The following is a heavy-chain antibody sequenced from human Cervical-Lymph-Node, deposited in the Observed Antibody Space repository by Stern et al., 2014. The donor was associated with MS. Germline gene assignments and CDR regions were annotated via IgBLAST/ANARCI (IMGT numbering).Heavy chain of an antibody. CDR1: TFTFSSYA. Sequence: VQLVESGGGVVQPGRSLGLSCAASTFTFSSYAMHWVRQAPGKGPEWVAVITYDGRNKYYADSVKGRFTISRDNAKNMVYLQMNSLRADDTAVYYCAKGRIPNFVPDDAFDIWGQGTMVTVSS. CDR2: ITYDGRNK. CDR3: AKGRIPNFVPDDAFDI. D-gene: IGHD3-9*01. V-gene: IGHV3-30*18. J-gene: IGHJ3*02.